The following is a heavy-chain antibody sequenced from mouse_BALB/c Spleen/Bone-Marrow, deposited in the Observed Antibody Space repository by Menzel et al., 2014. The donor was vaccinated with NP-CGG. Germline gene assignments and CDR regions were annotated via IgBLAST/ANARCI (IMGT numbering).Heavy chain of an antibody. Sequence: VQLAPAGAVLVGTGASLKPSCMAFGFTFTSSWMQWAKQRPGQGLEWIGEIHPNSGNTNYNEKFKGKATLTADTSSNTAYMQLSSLTSEDSALYYCARASVVPDYFDFWGQGTTLTVSA. CDR2: IHPNSGNT. J-gene: IGHJ2*01. V-gene: IGHV1S130*01. D-gene: IGHD1-1*01. CDR1: GFTFTSSW. CDR3: ARASVVPDYFDF.